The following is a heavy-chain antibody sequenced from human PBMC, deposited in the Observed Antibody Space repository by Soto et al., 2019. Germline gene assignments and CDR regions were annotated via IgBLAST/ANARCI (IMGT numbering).Heavy chain of an antibody. Sequence: PGGSLRLSCAASGFTSSSYAMSWVRQAPGKGLEWVSAISGSGGSTYYADSVKGRFTISRDNSKNTLYLQMNSLRAEDTAVYYCAKDQQIVATTPYFDYWGQGTLVTVSS. CDR2: ISGSGGST. D-gene: IGHD5-12*01. J-gene: IGHJ4*02. CDR1: GFTSSSYA. CDR3: AKDQQIVATTPYFDY. V-gene: IGHV3-23*01.